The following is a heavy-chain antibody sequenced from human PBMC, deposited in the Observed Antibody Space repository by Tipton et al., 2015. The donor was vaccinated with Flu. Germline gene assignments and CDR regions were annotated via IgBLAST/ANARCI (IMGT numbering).Heavy chain of an antibody. J-gene: IGHJ4*02. V-gene: IGHV4-38-2*02. CDR2: IYHSGST. CDR1: GYSISSGFY. CDR3: ARGDGYNFDY. Sequence: TLSLTCTVSGYSISSGFYWGWIRQPPGKGLEWIGNIYHSGSTFYNPSLKSRVTISVDTSKNQFSLKLSSVTAADTAAYYCARGDGYNFDYWGRGTLVTVSS. D-gene: IGHD5-24*01.